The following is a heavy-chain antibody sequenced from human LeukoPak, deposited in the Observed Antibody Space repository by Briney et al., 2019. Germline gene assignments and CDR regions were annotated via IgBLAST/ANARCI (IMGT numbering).Heavy chain of an antibody. V-gene: IGHV3-30*02. CDR1: GFTFSSYG. J-gene: IGHJ6*03. CDR3: ARAAIAAARIYYYMDV. D-gene: IGHD6-13*01. Sequence: GGSLRLSCTASGFTFSSYGMHWVRQAPGKGLEWVAFIRYDGSNKYYADSVKGRFTISRDNSKNTLYLQMNSLRAEDTAVYYCARAAIAAARIYYYMDVWGKGTTVTVSS. CDR2: IRYDGSNK.